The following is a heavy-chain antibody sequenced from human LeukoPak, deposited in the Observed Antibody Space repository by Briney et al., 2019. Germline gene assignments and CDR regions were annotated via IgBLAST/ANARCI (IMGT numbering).Heavy chain of an antibody. Sequence: PGGSLSLSCAASGFPLSSNYMSWVRQAPGKGLEWVSVIYSGGSTYYADSVKGRFTISRDNSKNTLYLQMNSLRAEDRAVYYCARTWFGESHNWFDPWGQGTLVTVSS. J-gene: IGHJ5*02. D-gene: IGHD3-10*01. V-gene: IGHV3-53*01. CDR1: GFPLSSNY. CDR2: IYSGGST. CDR3: ARTWFGESHNWFDP.